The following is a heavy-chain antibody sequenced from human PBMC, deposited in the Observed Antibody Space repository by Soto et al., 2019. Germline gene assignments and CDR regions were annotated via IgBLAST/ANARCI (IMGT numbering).Heavy chain of an antibody. CDR1: GYTFTSYG. V-gene: IGHV1-18*01. CDR2: TSAYNGNT. D-gene: IGHD6-13*01. J-gene: IGHJ5*02. CDR3: ARDQRPGIAAPGTANWFDP. Sequence: GASVKVSCKASGYTFTSYGISWVRQAPGQGLEWMGWTSAYNGNTNYAQKLQGRVTMTTDTSTSTAYMELRSLRSDDTAVYYCARDQRPGIAAPGTANWFDPWGQGTLVTVSS.